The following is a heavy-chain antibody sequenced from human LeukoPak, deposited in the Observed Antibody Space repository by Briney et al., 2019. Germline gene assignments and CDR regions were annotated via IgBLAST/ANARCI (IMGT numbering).Heavy chain of an antibody. Sequence: GGSLRLSCAASGFAFSSYEMNWVRQAPGKGLEGVSYISSSCSTLYYADSVKGRFTISRDNAKNSLYLQMNSLRAEDTAVYYCAELGITMIGGVWGKGTTVTISS. V-gene: IGHV3-48*03. CDR1: GFAFSSYE. CDR2: ISSSCSTL. D-gene: IGHD3-10*02. J-gene: IGHJ6*04. CDR3: AELGITMIGGV.